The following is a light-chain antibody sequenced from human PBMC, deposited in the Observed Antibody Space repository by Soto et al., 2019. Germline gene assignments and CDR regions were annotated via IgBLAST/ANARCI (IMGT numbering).Light chain of an antibody. V-gene: IGKV3-11*01. Sequence: EIVLTQSPATLSLSPGERATLSCRASQSVSSYLAWYQQKPGQAPRLLIYDASNRATGIPARFTGSGSGTAFPLTSSSLEPEDFPVYYCQQRSNWPFTFGPGNKVDIK. J-gene: IGKJ3*01. CDR1: QSVSSY. CDR3: QQRSNWPFT. CDR2: DAS.